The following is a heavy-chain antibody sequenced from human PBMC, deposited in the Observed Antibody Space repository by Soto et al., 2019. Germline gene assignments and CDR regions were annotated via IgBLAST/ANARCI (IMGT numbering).Heavy chain of an antibody. Sequence: GGSLRLSCAASGFTFSSYEMNWVRQAPGKGLEWVSYISSSVSTIYYADFVKGRFSISRDNAKNSLFLQMSSLRAEDTAVYYCARDTGYGGDPPLYYFDYWGQGTMVTVSS. D-gene: IGHD2-21*02. CDR3: ARDTGYGGDPPLYYFDY. CDR2: ISSSVSTI. V-gene: IGHV3-48*03. CDR1: GFTFSSYE. J-gene: IGHJ4*02.